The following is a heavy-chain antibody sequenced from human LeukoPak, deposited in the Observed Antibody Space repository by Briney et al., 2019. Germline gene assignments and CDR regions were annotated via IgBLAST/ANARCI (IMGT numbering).Heavy chain of an antibody. CDR3: ARRVRYYYDSSGYYWAWDY. CDR1: GYSTSSGYY. D-gene: IGHD3-22*01. V-gene: IGHV4-38-2*01. Sequence: SETLSLACAVSGYSTSSGYYWGWIRQPPGKGLEWIGSIYHSGSTYYNPSLKSRVTISVDTSKNQFSLKLSSVTAADTAVYYCARRVRYYYDSSGYYWAWDYWGQGTLVTVSS. J-gene: IGHJ4*02. CDR2: IYHSGST.